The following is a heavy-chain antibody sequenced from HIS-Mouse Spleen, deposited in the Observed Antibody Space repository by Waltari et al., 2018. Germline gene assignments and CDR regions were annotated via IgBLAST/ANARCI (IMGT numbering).Heavy chain of an antibody. D-gene: IGHD2-15*01. J-gene: IGHJ2*01. CDR1: GYTFTGYY. CDR2: INPNSGGT. Sequence: QVQLVQSGAEGKKPGASVKVSCKASGYTFTGYYMHCVRQAPGQGLEWMGWINPNSGGTNYAQKFQGRVTMTRDTSISTAYMELSRLRSDDTAVYYCARDRGRTDWYFDLWGRGTLVTVSS. CDR3: ARDRGRTDWYFDL. V-gene: IGHV1-2*02.